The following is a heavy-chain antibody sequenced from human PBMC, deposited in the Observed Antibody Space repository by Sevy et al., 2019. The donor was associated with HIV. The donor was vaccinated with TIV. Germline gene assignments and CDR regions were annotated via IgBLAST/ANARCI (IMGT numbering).Heavy chain of an antibody. Sequence: ASVKVSCKASGGTFSSYAISWVRQAPGQGLEWMGGIIPIFGTANYAQKFQGRVTITADKSTSTAYMELSSLGSEDTAVYYCARGHSSSGDFDYWGQGTLVTVSS. CDR2: IIPIFGTA. CDR3: ARGHSSSGDFDY. D-gene: IGHD6-13*01. CDR1: GGTFSSYA. J-gene: IGHJ4*02. V-gene: IGHV1-69*06.